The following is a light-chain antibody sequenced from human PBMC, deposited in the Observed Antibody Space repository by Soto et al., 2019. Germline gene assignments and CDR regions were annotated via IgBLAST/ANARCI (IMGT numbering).Light chain of an antibody. CDR3: GSWDSSLSAYI. CDR2: DDN. V-gene: IGLV1-51*01. Sequence: QSVLTQPPSVSGAPGQMVTISCSVSSSNIGANSVSCSQQLPGTSPKLLIYDDNKRPSGIPDLFSGSKSATSATLGNTGFQTGHEADYYCGSWDSSLSAYIFGTGTKATVL. CDR1: SSNIGANS. J-gene: IGLJ1*01.